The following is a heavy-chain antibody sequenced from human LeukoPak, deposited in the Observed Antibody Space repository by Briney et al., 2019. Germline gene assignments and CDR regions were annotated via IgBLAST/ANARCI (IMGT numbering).Heavy chain of an antibody. Sequence: GGSLRLSCAASGFTFSSYAMHWVRQAPGKGLEWVAVISYDGSNKYYADSVKGRFTISRDNSKNTLYLPMNSLRAEDTAVYYCTGGNLDAFDIWGQGTMVTVSS. CDR2: ISYDGSNK. CDR3: TGGNLDAFDI. V-gene: IGHV3-30-3*01. CDR1: GFTFSSYA. J-gene: IGHJ3*02.